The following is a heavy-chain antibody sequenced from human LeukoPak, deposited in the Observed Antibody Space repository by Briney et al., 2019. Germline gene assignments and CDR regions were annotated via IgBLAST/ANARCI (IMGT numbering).Heavy chain of an antibody. Sequence: ASVKVSCKASGYTFTSYGISWVRQAPGRGLEWMGWISAYNGNTNYAQKLQGRVTMTTDTSTSTAYMELRSLRSDDTAVYYCAKHIVVVPAAGDSFDYWGQGTLVTVSS. CDR1: GYTFTSYG. CDR3: AKHIVVVPAAGDSFDY. J-gene: IGHJ4*02. D-gene: IGHD2-2*01. V-gene: IGHV1-18*01. CDR2: ISAYNGNT.